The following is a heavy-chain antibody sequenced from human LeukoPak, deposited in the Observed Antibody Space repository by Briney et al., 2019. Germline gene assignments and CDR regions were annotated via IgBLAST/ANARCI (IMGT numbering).Heavy chain of an antibody. CDR3: AKIGMAGGPHLDY. Sequence: GGSLRLSCAASGFTFSSYAMSWVRQAPGKGLEWVSAISGRGGSTYYADSVKGRFTISRDNSKNTLYLQMNSLRAEGTAVYYCAKIGMAGGPHLDYWGQGTLVTVSS. CDR1: GFTFSSYA. J-gene: IGHJ4*02. CDR2: ISGRGGST. V-gene: IGHV3-23*01. D-gene: IGHD2-8*02.